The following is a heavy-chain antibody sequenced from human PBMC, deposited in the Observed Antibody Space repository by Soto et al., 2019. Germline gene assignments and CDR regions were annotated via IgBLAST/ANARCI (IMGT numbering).Heavy chain of an antibody. D-gene: IGHD5-18*01. CDR1: GYTFIDYY. J-gene: IGHJ3*02. CDR3: VSVASEMATASAFDI. CDR2: IIPICGRA. Sequence: SVKVSCKASGYTFIDYYMHWVRQAPGQGLEWMGGIIPICGRANYAQKFQGRFTITADESLSTAYTELSSLRSEDTAVYYCVSVASEMATASAFDIWGQGTMVT. V-gene: IGHV1-69*13.